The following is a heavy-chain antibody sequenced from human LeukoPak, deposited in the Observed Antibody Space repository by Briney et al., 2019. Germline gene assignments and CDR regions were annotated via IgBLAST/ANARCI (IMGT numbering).Heavy chain of an antibody. Sequence: SETLSLTCTVSGYSISSGYYWGWIRQPPGKGLEWIGSIYHGGSTYYNPSLKSRVTISVDTSKNQFSLKLSSVTAADTPVYYCARDIGGYSSSWYNYYYYMDVWGKGTTVTVSS. CDR2: IYHGGST. CDR3: ARDIGGYSSSWYNYYYYMDV. J-gene: IGHJ6*03. D-gene: IGHD6-13*01. CDR1: GYSISSGYY. V-gene: IGHV4-38-2*02.